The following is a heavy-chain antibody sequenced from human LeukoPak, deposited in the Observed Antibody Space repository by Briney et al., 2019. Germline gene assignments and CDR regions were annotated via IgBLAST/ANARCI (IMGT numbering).Heavy chain of an antibody. J-gene: IGHJ4*02. V-gene: IGHV3-9*01. Sequence: GRPLRLSCAPSGFTFDDYAMHWVRQAPGKGLEWVSGISWKSGSIVYADSVKGRFTISRDNAKNSLYLQMNSLRAEDTALYYCAKGSTAAVAGFSYYFDYWGQGTLVTVSS. CDR2: ISWKSGSI. D-gene: IGHD6-19*01. CDR3: AKGSTAAVAGFSYYFDY. CDR1: GFTFDDYA.